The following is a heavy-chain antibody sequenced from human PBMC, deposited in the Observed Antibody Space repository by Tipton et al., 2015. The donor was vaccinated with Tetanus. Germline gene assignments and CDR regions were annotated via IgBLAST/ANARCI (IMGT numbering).Heavy chain of an antibody. CDR2: INHSGST. J-gene: IGHJ5*02. CDR3: ARADIVVVPAVSNWFDP. D-gene: IGHD2-2*01. Sequence: TLSLTCAVYGGSFSGYYWSWIRQPPGKGLEWIGEINHSGSTNYNPSLKGRVTISVDTSKNQFSLKLSSVTAADTAVYYYARADIVVVPAVSNWFDPWGQGTLVTVSS. V-gene: IGHV4-34*01. CDR1: GGSFSGYY.